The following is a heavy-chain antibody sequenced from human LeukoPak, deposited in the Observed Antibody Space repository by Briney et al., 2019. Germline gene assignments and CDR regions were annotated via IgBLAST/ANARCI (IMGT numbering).Heavy chain of an antibody. V-gene: IGHV3-7*01. CDR2: IKQDGSEK. CDR1: GFTFSSYW. CDR3: ARDLRFYDY. D-gene: IGHD3-3*01. J-gene: IGHJ4*02. Sequence: GGSLRLSCAASGFTFSSYWMSWVRRAPGKGLEWVANIKQDGSEKYYVDSEKGRFTISRDNAKSSLYLQMNSLRAEDTAVYYCARDLRFYDYWGQGTLVTVSS.